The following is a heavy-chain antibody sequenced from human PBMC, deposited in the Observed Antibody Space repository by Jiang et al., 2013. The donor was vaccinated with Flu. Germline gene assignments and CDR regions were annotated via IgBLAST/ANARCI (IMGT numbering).Heavy chain of an antibody. CDR1: GGSISSGDCY. D-gene: IGHD3-10*01. V-gene: IGHV4-31*03. CDR3: ARSYYGSGSYGEVDF. CDR2: ILYSGST. Sequence: GPGLVKPSQTLSLTCSVSGGSISSGDCYWSWIRQHPGKGLEWIGYILYSGSTYYNPSLKSRATLSVDTSENQFSLKLSSVTAADTAVYYCARSYYGSGSYGEVDFWGQGNPGHRLL. J-gene: IGHJ4*02.